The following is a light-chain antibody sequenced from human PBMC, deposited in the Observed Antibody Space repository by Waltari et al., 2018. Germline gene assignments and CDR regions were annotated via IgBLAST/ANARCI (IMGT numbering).Light chain of an antibody. CDR1: QGIGNE. Sequence: AIHMTQSPSPLSASVGYRVTITCRATQGIGNELGWYQQRPGRAPKVLIYAASSLQSGVPSRFSGSGSGTDFTLTISSLQPEDFATYFCLQDFSYPRTFGQGTKVENK. V-gene: IGKV1-6*01. J-gene: IGKJ1*01. CDR2: AAS. CDR3: LQDFSYPRT.